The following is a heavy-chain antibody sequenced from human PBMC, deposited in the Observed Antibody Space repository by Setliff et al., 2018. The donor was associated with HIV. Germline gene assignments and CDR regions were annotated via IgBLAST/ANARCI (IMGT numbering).Heavy chain of an antibody. CDR1: GGPVSMSSYY. CDR2: IYYDGRT. D-gene: IGHD6-6*01. V-gene: IGHV4-39*01. J-gene: IGHJ4*02. Sequence: SETLSLTCTVSGGPVSMSSYYWGWIRQPTGKGLEWIGTIYYDGRTQYNPSFKSRVTISVDTSRNQFSVRLISVTAADAAVYYCVRMESTRPPRGLDYWGQGARVTVSS. CDR3: VRMESTRPPRGLDY.